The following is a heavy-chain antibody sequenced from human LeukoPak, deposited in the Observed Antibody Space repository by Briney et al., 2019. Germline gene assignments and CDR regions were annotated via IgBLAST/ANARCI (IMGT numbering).Heavy chain of an antibody. D-gene: IGHD3-3*01. CDR3: ASALTSGYSNWFDP. CDR2: INQDGTEK. Sequence: PGGSLRLSCAASGFTFSTYWLTWVRQAPGKGLEWVANINQDGTEKYYVDSVKGRFTISRDNAKMSLYLQMNSLRAEDTAVYYCASALTSGYSNWFDPWGQGTLVTVSS. V-gene: IGHV3-7*01. CDR1: GFTFSTYW. J-gene: IGHJ5*02.